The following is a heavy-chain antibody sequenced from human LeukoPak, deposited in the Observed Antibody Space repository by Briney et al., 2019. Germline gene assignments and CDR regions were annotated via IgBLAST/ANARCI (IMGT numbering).Heavy chain of an antibody. CDR1: GFTFSKYG. D-gene: IGHD3-10*01. Sequence: GGSLRLSCAASGFTFSKYGMHWVRQAPGKGLEWVAVIWHGQKKEYYADPVKGRFTISRDNSKNTLDLQMRSLRAEDTAVYYCARADNGSGSYAFDIWGQGTRVTVSS. CDR3: ARADNGSGSYAFDI. CDR2: IWHGQKKE. J-gene: IGHJ3*02. V-gene: IGHV3-33*08.